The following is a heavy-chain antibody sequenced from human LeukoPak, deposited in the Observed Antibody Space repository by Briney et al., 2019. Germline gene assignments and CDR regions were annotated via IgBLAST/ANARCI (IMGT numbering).Heavy chain of an antibody. CDR3: VRSLRSADF. CDR2: ISPDGSQT. V-gene: IGHV3-74*01. CDR1: GFILSNYW. Sequence: PGGSLRLSCAASGFILSNYWMHWVRQAPGKGLMWVSQISPDGSQTFYADSVKGRFTISRDNAKNTLFLQMDSLRAEDTALYYCVRSLRSADFWGQGPLVTVSS. J-gene: IGHJ4*02.